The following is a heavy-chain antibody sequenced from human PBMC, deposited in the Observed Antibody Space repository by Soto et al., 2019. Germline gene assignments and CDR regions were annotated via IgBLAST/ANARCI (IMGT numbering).Heavy chain of an antibody. CDR2: ISGSSTTI. V-gene: IGHV3-48*02. CDR1: GFDFSNYI. J-gene: IGHJ4*02. CDR3: ARLGAY. Sequence: EVQLAESGGGLVHPGGSLRLSCAASGFDFSNYIMNWVRQAPGKGLEWISYISGSSTTILYADSVKGRFTVSRDNAKNSLYLQMNSLRDEDTAVYYCARLGAYWGQGTLVTVSS.